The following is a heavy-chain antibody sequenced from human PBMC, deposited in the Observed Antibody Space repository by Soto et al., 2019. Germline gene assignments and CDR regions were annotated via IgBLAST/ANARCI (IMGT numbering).Heavy chain of an antibody. Sequence: GGSLRLSCAASGFTFSSYAMSWVRQAPGKGLEWGSAISGSGGSTYYADSVKGRFTISRDNSKNTLYLQMNSLRAEDTAVYYCTKSTGDHLLPTFWAQGTPVPVPQ. CDR3: TKSTGDHLLPTF. CDR2: ISGSGGST. V-gene: IGHV3-23*01. J-gene: IGHJ4*02. CDR1: GFTFSSYA. D-gene: IGHD2-15*01.